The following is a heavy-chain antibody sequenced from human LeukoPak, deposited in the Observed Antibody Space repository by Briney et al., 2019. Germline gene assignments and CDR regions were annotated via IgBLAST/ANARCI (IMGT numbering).Heavy chain of an antibody. CDR3: ARDRPGTMPFDY. Sequence: ASVTVSCKASGGTFSSYAISWVRQAPGQGLEWMGRIIPILGIANYAQKFQGRVTITADKSTSTAYMELSSLRSEDTAVYYCARDRPGTMPFDYWGQGTLVTVSS. D-gene: IGHD2-2*01. V-gene: IGHV1-69*04. CDR1: GGTFSSYA. J-gene: IGHJ4*02. CDR2: IIPILGIA.